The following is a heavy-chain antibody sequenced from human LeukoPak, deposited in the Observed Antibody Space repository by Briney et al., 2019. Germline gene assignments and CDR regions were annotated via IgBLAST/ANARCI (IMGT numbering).Heavy chain of an antibody. Sequence: SETLSLTCTVSGGSISDYYWSWIRQPPGKGLEWIGYIYYSGSTNYNPSLKSRVTISVDTSKNQFSLKLSSVTAADTAVYYCARQNYYDSSGGFDYWGQGTLVTVSS. D-gene: IGHD3-22*01. CDR3: ARQNYYDSSGGFDY. V-gene: IGHV4-59*08. CDR2: IYYSGST. J-gene: IGHJ4*02. CDR1: GGSISDYY.